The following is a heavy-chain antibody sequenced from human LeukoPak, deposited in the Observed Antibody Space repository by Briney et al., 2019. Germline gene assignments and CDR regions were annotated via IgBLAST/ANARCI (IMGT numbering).Heavy chain of an antibody. CDR2: ISYDGSNK. CDR3: ARGVLYIVVVTAIAN. Sequence: GRSLRLSCAASVLTFSSYAMHWVRQAPGKGLEWVAVISYDGSNKYYADSVKGRFTITRDNSTNTLYLQMNSLRAEDTAVYYCARGVLYIVVVTAIANWGEGTLVTVSS. V-gene: IGHV3-30-3*01. J-gene: IGHJ4*02. D-gene: IGHD2-21*02. CDR1: VLTFSSYA.